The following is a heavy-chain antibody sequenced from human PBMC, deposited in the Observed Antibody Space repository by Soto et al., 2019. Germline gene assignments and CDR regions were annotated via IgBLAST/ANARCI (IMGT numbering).Heavy chain of an antibody. D-gene: IGHD3-10*01. V-gene: IGHV3-30*18. Sequence: QVQLVESGGGVVQPGRSLRLSCAASGFTFSSYGMHWVRQAPGKGLEWVAVISYDGSNKYYADSVKGRFTMSRDNSKNTRYLQMNSLRAEDTAVYYGAKETYAGPLDYWGQGTLVTVSS. CDR2: ISYDGSNK. CDR1: GFTFSSYG. J-gene: IGHJ4*02. CDR3: AKETYAGPLDY.